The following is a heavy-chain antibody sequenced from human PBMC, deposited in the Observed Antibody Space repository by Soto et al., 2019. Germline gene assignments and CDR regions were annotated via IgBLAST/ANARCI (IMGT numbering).Heavy chain of an antibody. CDR2: INPILSMS. CDR1: GDTFTFYS. J-gene: IGHJ4*02. V-gene: IGHV1-69*02. Sequence: VQLVQSGAEVKRPGSSVKVSCKASGDTFTFYSINWVRQAPGLGLEWMGRINPILSMSNYAQRFQGRVTMTADKSTSTAYMELSSLRSEDTAIYYCASSYGSGYRAFDYWGQGALLTVSS. CDR3: ASSYGSGYRAFDY. D-gene: IGHD3-10*01.